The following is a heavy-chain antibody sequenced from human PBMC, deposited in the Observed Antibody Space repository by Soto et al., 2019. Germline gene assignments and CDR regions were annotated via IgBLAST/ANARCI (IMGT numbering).Heavy chain of an antibody. V-gene: IGHV3-23*01. CDR3: TTDWAVRGISYYYYYYGMDV. CDR1: GFTFSSYA. D-gene: IGHD3-10*01. Sequence: GGSLRLSCAASGFTFSSYAMSWVRQAPGKGLEWVSGISASGGSTYYADSVKGRFTISRDNSKNTLYLQMNSLRVEDTAVFYCTTDWAVRGISYYYYYYGMDVWGQGTTVTVSS. J-gene: IGHJ6*02. CDR2: ISASGGST.